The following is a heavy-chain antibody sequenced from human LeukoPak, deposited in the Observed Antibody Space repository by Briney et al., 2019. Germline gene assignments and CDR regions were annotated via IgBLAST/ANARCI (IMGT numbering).Heavy chain of an antibody. V-gene: IGHV3-23*01. CDR3: AKYGTAMVTGKPYYFDY. Sequence: TGGSLRLSCAASGCTFSSYAMSWVRQAPGKGLEWVSAISGSGGSTYYADSVKGRFTISRDNSKNTLYLQMNSLRAEDTAVYYCAKYGTAMVTGKPYYFDYWGQGTLVTVSS. J-gene: IGHJ4*02. D-gene: IGHD5-18*01. CDR2: ISGSGGST. CDR1: GCTFSSYA.